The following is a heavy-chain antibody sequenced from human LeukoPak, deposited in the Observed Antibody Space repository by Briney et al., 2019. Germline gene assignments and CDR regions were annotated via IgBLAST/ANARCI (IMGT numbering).Heavy chain of an antibody. J-gene: IGHJ5*02. V-gene: IGHV5-51*01. CDR1: GYSFTRKW. CDR2: IYPGDSDI. D-gene: IGHD4-17*01. CDR3: VRLYGDYDWFDP. Sequence: GEPLKISCQGSGYSFTRKWIGWVRQMPGKGLEWMGIIYPGDSDIGYSPSFQGQVTISADKSISTAYLQWSSLKASDTAMYYCVRLYGDYDWFDPWGQGTLVTVSS.